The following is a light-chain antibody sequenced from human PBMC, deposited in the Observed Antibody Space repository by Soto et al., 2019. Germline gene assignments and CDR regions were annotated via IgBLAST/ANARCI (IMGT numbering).Light chain of an antibody. V-gene: IGKV3-15*01. Sequence: ETVMTQSPATLSVSPGERATLSCRASQSVSSNLAWYQQKPGQAPRLLIFGASTRANGIPARFSGSGSGTEYTLTISSLQSEDSAVYYCQQYNDWPPVTFGQGTKVDIK. J-gene: IGKJ1*01. CDR3: QQYNDWPPVT. CDR2: GAS. CDR1: QSVSSN.